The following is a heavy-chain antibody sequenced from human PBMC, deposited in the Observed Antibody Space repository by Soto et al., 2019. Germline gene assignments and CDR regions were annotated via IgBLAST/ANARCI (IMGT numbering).Heavy chain of an antibody. J-gene: IGHJ6*02. D-gene: IGHD3-10*01. V-gene: IGHV4-59*01. CDR2: IYYSGST. Sequence: QVQLQESGPGLVKPSETLSLTCTVSGGSISSYYWSWIRQPPGKGLEWIGYIYYSGSTNYNPSLKSRVTISADTSKNQFSLKLSSVTAADTAVYYCARVLQQSEYYYYYYGMDVWGQGTTVTVSS. CDR3: ARVLQQSEYYYYYYGMDV. CDR1: GGSISSYY.